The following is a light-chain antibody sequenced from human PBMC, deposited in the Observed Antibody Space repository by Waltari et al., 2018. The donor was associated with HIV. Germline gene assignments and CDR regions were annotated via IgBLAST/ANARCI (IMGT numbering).Light chain of an antibody. CDR2: SNN. CDR3: AAWDDSLNGYWV. CDR1: SSNIGSNT. Sequence: QSVLTQPPSASGTPGQRVTISCSGSSSNIGSNTVNWYQQLPGTAPKLLIYSNNQRPSGFPDRFSGSKSGTSASLAISGLQSEDEADYYCAAWDDSLNGYWVFGGGTKLTVL. V-gene: IGLV1-44*01. J-gene: IGLJ3*02.